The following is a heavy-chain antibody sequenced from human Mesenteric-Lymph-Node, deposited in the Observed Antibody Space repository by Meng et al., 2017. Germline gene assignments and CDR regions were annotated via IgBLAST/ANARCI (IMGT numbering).Heavy chain of an antibody. D-gene: IGHD1-26*01. CDR2: ISWDGGST. CDR1: GFTFDDYA. CDR3: ARDQLLEAFDI. J-gene: IGHJ3*02. Sequence: GESLKISCAASGFTFDDYAMHWVRQAPGKGLEWVSLISWDGGSTYYADSVKGRFTISRDNSKNSLYLQMNSLRAEDTAVYYCARDQLLEAFDIWGQGTMVTVSS. V-gene: IGHV3-43D*03.